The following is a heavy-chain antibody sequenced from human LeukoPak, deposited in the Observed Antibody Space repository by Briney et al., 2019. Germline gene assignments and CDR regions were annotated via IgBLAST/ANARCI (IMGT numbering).Heavy chain of an antibody. D-gene: IGHD2-21*01. CDR1: GGSISSYY. CDR3: ARATIKRNWFDP. V-gene: IGHV4-59*01. CDR2: IYYSGST. Sequence: SETLSLTCTVSGGSISSYYWIWIRQPPGKGLEWIGYIYYSGSTNYNPSLKSRVTISVDTSKNQFSLKLSSVTAADTAVYYCARATIKRNWFDPWGQGTLVTVSS. J-gene: IGHJ5*02.